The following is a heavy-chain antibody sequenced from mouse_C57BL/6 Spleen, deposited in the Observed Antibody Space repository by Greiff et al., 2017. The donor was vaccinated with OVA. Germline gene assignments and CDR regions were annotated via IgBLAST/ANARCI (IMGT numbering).Heavy chain of an antibody. CDR3: ARDGGEVDY. J-gene: IGHJ4*01. CDR2: IYPGSGST. D-gene: IGHD2-3*01. CDR1: GYTFTSYW. Sequence: VQLQQPGAELVKPGASVKMSCKASGYTFTSYWITWVKQRPGQGLEWIGDIYPGSGSTNYNEKFKSKATLTVYKSSSTAYMQLSSLTSEDSAVYYCARDGGEVDYWGQGTSVTVSS. V-gene: IGHV1-55*01.